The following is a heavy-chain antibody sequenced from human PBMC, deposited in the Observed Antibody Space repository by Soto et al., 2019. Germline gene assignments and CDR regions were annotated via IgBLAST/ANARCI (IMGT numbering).Heavy chain of an antibody. J-gene: IGHJ4*02. Sequence: EVQLLESGGGLVQPGGSLRLSCAASGFTLSNYGMNWVRQAPGKGLEWVTGISGSDGSTYYADSVKGRFTISRDSSKSTLGLQMNALRSEDTAVYYCAKDKYYDWGQGTLLTVSS. D-gene: IGHD3-16*01. V-gene: IGHV3-23*01. CDR1: GFTLSNYG. CDR2: ISGSDGST. CDR3: AKDKYYD.